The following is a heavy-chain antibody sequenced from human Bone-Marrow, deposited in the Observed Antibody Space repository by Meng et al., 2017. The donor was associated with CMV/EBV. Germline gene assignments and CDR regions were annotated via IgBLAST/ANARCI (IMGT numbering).Heavy chain of an antibody. V-gene: IGHV3-33*01. Sequence: GESLKISCAASGFTFSSYGMHWVRQAPGKGLEWVAVIWYDGSNKYYADSVKGRFTISRDNSKNTLYLQMNSLRAEDTAVYYCARDYDGSSSRGFIGLYDYYGMDVWGQGTTVTVSS. D-gene: IGHD2-2*01. CDR3: ARDYDGSSSRGFIGLYDYYGMDV. CDR2: IWYDGSNK. J-gene: IGHJ6*02. CDR1: GFTFSSYG.